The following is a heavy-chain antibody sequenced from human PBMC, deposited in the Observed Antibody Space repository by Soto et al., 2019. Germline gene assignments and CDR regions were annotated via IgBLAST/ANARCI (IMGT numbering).Heavy chain of an antibody. V-gene: IGHV5-51*01. D-gene: IGHD5-18*01. J-gene: IGHJ4*02. Sequence: IPGKGLEWMGIIYPGDSATRYSPSFQGQVTISADKSISTAYLQWSSLKASDTAMYYCARGGLPYSNGSPGIDYWGQGTQVTVS. CDR3: ARGGLPYSNGSPGIDY. CDR2: IYPGDSAT.